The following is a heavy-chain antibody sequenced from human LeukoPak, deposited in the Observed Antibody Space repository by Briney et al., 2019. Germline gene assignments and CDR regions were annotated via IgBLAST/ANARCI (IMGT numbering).Heavy chain of an antibody. CDR2: ISWNSGSI. Sequence: PGRSLRLSCAASGFTFDDYAMHWVWQAPGKGLEWVSGISWNSGSIGYADSVKGRFTISRDNAKNSLYLQMNSLRAEDTALYYCAKDLLRRRWIQLWSSFDYWGQGTLVTVSS. V-gene: IGHV3-9*01. D-gene: IGHD5-18*01. J-gene: IGHJ4*02. CDR1: GFTFDDYA. CDR3: AKDLLRRRWIQLWSSFDY.